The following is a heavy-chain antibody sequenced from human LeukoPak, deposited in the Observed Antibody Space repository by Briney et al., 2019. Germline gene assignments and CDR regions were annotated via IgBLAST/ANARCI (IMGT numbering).Heavy chain of an antibody. CDR3: ARSEYSSTWYGDYYYYYMDV. Sequence: GGSLRLSCAASGFTFSTFWMHWVRQAPGKGLVWVSRIKTDGSSTVFAASVKGRFTISRDNAKNTLYLQMNSLRADDTAVCYCARSEYSSTWYGDYYYYYMDVWGKGTTVTVSS. V-gene: IGHV3-74*01. D-gene: IGHD6-13*01. CDR1: GFTFSTFW. CDR2: IKTDGSST. J-gene: IGHJ6*03.